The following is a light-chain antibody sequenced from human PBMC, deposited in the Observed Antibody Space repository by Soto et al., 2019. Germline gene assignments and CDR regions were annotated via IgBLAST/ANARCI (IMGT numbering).Light chain of an antibody. CDR1: QSIRSSN. V-gene: IGKV3-20*01. Sequence: EIVLTQSPGSLSVSPGERATLSCRASQSIRSSNLAWYQQKPGQAPRLLIYDASSRATGIPDRFSGSGSGTDFTLTISRLEPEDFAVYYCQQYGSSPPFTFGPGTKVDIK. J-gene: IGKJ3*01. CDR3: QQYGSSPPFT. CDR2: DAS.